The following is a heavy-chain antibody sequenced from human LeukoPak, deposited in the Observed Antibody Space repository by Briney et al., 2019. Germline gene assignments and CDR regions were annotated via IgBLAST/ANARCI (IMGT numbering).Heavy chain of an antibody. CDR2: INHSGST. V-gene: IGHV4-34*01. J-gene: IGHJ2*01. CDR3: ASGYSGYDLNYYWYFDL. CDR1: GGSFSGYY. D-gene: IGHD5-12*01. Sequence: SETLSLTCAVYGGSFSGYYWSWIRQPPGKGLEWIGEINHSGSTNYNPSLKSRVTISVDTSKNQFSLKLSSVTAADTAVYYCASGYSGYDLNYYWYFDLRGRGTLVTVSS.